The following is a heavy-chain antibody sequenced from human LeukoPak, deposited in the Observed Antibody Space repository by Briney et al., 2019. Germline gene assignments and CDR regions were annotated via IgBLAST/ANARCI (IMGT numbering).Heavy chain of an antibody. CDR2: ISYDGSNK. J-gene: IGHJ4*02. V-gene: IGHV3-30*04. Sequence: GGSLRLSCAASGFTFSSYAMHWVRQAPGKGLEWVAVISYDGSNKYYADFVKGRFTISRDNSKNTLYLQMNSLRAEDTAVYYCATDFRYSGYDSPFDYWGQGTLVTVSS. D-gene: IGHD5-12*01. CDR3: ATDFRYSGYDSPFDY. CDR1: GFTFSSYA.